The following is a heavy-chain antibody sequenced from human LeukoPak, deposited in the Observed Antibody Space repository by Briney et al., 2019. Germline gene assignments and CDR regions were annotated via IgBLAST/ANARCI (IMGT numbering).Heavy chain of an antibody. J-gene: IGHJ4*02. CDR2: IYPGDSDT. V-gene: IGHV5-51*01. Sequence: GESLKISCKGSGYSFTSYWIGWVRQMPGKGLEWMGIIYPGDSDTRYSPSFQGQVTISADKSISTAYLQWSSLKASDTAMYYCASRRYSGYDEGYFDYWGQGTLVTISS. D-gene: IGHD5-12*01. CDR1: GYSFTSYW. CDR3: ASRRYSGYDEGYFDY.